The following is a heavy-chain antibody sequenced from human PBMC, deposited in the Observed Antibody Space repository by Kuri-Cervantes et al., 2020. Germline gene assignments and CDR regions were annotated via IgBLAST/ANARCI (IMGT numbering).Heavy chain of an antibody. CDR2: IYYSGST. J-gene: IGHJ2*01. D-gene: IGHD6-13*01. V-gene: IGHV4-31*11. Sequence: SETLSLTCAVYGGSFSGYYWSWIRQHPGKGLEWIGYIYYSGSTYYNPSLKSRVTISVDTSKNQFSLKLSSVTAADTAVYYCARDREGIAAADWYFDLWGRGTLVTVSS. CDR1: GGSFSGYY. CDR3: ARDREGIAAADWYFDL.